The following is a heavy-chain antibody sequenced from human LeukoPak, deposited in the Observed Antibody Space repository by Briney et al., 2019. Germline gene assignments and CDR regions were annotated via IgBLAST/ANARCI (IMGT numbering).Heavy chain of an antibody. CDR1: GGSFSGYY. CDR3: ASFALGSYSGSYHFDY. CDR2: ICYSGST. V-gene: IGHV4-59*01. D-gene: IGHD1-26*01. J-gene: IGHJ4*02. Sequence: PSETLSLTCAVYGGSFSGYYWSWIRQPPGKGLEWIGYICYSGSTNYNPSLKSRVTISVDTSKNQFSLKLSSVTAADTAVYYCASFALGSYSGSYHFDYWGQGTLVTVSS.